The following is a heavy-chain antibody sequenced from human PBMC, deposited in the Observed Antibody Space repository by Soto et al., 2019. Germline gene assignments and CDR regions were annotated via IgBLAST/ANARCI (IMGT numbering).Heavy chain of an antibody. D-gene: IGHD2-2*01. V-gene: IGHV3-23*01. CDR2: ISGSGGST. J-gene: IGHJ4*02. CDR3: AKSPLRGYCSSASCYV. CDR1: GFTFSSYA. Sequence: PGGSLRLSCAASGFTFSSYAMSWVRQAPGKGLEWVSAISGSGGSTYYADSVKGRFTISRDNSKNTLYLQMNSLRAEDTAVYYCAKSPLRGYCSSASCYVWGQGTLVTVPS.